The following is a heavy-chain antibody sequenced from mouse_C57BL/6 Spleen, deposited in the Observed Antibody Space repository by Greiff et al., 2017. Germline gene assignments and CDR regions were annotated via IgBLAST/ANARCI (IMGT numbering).Heavy chain of an antibody. D-gene: IGHD2-1*01. CDR1: GFTFTDYY. CDR2: IRNKANGYTT. J-gene: IGHJ2*01. Sequence: EVQGVESGGGLVQPGGSLSLSCAASGFTFTDYYMSWVRQPPGKALEWLGFIRNKANGYTTEYSASVKGRFTISRDNSQSILYLQMNALRAEDGATYCCAGYCGNYGYFDYWGQGTTLTVSS. CDR3: AGYCGNYGYFDY. V-gene: IGHV7-3*01.